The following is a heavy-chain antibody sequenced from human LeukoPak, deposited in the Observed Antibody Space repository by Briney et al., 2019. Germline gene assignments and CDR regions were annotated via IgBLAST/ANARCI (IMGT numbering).Heavy chain of an antibody. D-gene: IGHD1-26*01. CDR2: ISGSGGNT. CDR1: GFTFSSYA. Sequence: GGSLRLSCAASGFTFSSYAMSWVRQAPGKGLEWVSAISGSGGNTYYADSVKGRFTISRDNSKNTLYLQMNSLRAEDTAVYYCAKDRRVGATYGDAFDIWGQGTMVTVSS. V-gene: IGHV3-23*01. CDR3: AKDRRVGATYGDAFDI. J-gene: IGHJ3*02.